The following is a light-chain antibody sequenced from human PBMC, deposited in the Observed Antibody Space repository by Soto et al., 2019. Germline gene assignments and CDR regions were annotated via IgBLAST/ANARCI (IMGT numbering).Light chain of an antibody. Sequence: DIQLTQSPSALSASVGDRVTITCRASQGIDNCLAWYQQKPGKAPKLLIYDTSTLQSGLPSRFSGSGSGTEFTLTISSLQPEDFATYYCQQVNSYPHTFGGGTKVEIK. CDR2: DTS. CDR3: QQVNSYPHT. V-gene: IGKV1-9*01. J-gene: IGKJ4*01. CDR1: QGIDNC.